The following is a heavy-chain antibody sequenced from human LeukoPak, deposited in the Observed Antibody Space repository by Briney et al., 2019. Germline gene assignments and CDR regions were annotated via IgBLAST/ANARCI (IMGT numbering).Heavy chain of an antibody. D-gene: IGHD1-26*01. J-gene: IGHJ4*02. Sequence: ASVKVSCKASGGTFSSYAISWVRQAPGQGLEWMGWISAYNGNTNYAQKLQGRVTMTTDTSTSTAYMELRSLRSDDTAVYYCARDIEWEEGLDYWGQGTLVTVSS. CDR3: ARDIEWEEGLDY. CDR1: GGTFSSYA. CDR2: ISAYNGNT. V-gene: IGHV1-18*01.